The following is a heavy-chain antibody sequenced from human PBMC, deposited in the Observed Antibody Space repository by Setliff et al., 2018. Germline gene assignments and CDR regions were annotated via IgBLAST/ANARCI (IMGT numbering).Heavy chain of an antibody. CDR1: GGTFGSYA. Sequence: ASVKVSCKASGGTFGSYAISWVRQAPGQGLEWMGGIIPIFGTANYARKFQGRVTITTDESTSTAYMELSSLRSEDTAVYYCARDLNSQDAFDIWGQGTMVTVSS. D-gene: IGHD1-7*01. CDR2: IIPIFGTA. CDR3: ARDLNSQDAFDI. J-gene: IGHJ3*02. V-gene: IGHV1-69*05.